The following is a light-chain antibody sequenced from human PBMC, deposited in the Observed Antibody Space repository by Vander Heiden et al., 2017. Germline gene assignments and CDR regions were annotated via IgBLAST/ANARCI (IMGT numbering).Light chain of an antibody. CDR3: QAWDYSTAV. V-gene: IGLV3-1*01. J-gene: IGLJ3*02. Sequence: SSELTQPPSVPVSPGQTASLTCPGDKVGDKYTSWYQQKPSQSPVLVIYQDIKRPSGIPERFSGSNSGNTATLTISGTQAMDEADYFCQAWDYSTAVFGGGTKVTVL. CDR1: KVGDKY. CDR2: QDI.